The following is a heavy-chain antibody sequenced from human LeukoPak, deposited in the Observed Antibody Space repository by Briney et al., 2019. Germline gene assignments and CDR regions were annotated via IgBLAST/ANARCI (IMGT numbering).Heavy chain of an antibody. D-gene: IGHD3-10*01. J-gene: IGHJ5*02. Sequence: GGSLILSCAVSGFSVTNSYMDWVRQAPGKGLEWVSLIRGSGATLYADSVKGRFTISRDDSKNTVYLQMNSLRVEDTAVYFCVRDRAGTQDWVEFDPWGQGTLVTVSS. CDR2: IRGSGAT. CDR3: VRDRAGTQDWVEFDP. CDR1: GFSVTNSY. V-gene: IGHV3-66*03.